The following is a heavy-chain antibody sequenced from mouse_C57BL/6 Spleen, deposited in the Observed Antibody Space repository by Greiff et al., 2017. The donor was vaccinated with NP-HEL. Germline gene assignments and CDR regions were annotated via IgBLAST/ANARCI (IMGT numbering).Heavy chain of an antibody. CDR1: GYTFTDYY. CDR3: ARWGGSYGSSPWFAY. D-gene: IGHD1-1*01. CDR2: INPNNGGT. J-gene: IGHJ3*01. V-gene: IGHV1-26*01. Sequence: VQLQQSGPELVKPGASVKISCKASGYTFTDYYMNWVKQSHGKSLEWIGDINPNNGGTSYNQKFKGKATLTVDKSSSTAYMELRSLTSEDSAVYYCARWGGSYGSSPWFAYWGQGTLVTVSA.